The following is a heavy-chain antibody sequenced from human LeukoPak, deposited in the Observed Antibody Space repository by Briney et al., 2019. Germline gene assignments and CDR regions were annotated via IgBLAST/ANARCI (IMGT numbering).Heavy chain of an antibody. Sequence: PSETLSLTCTVSGGSISSYYWSWLRQPPGKGLEWIGYIYYSGSTNYNPSLKSRVTISVKTSKNEFSLKLSSVTAADTAMYYCASDAPGLLGYWGQGTLVTVSS. V-gene: IGHV4-59*08. D-gene: IGHD2-15*01. CDR2: IYYSGST. CDR1: GGSISSYY. J-gene: IGHJ4*02. CDR3: ASDAPGLLGY.